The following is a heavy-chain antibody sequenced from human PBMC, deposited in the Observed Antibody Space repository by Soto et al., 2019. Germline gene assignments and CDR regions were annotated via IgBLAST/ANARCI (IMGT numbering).Heavy chain of an antibody. J-gene: IGHJ4*02. V-gene: IGHV4-59*01. CDR3: ARDNGYSYGYTLDH. D-gene: IGHD5-18*01. CDR1: GGSISRYY. CDR2: IYYSGST. Sequence: SENLSLTYTVSGGSISRYYWSWIRQPPGKGLEWIGYIYYSGSTNYNPSLKSRVTISVDTSKNQFSLKLSSVTAADTAVYYCARDNGYSYGYTLDHWGQGTLVTVS.